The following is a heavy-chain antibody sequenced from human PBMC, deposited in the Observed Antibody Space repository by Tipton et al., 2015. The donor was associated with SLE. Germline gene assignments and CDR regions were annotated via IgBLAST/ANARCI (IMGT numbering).Heavy chain of an antibody. V-gene: IGHV4-34*01. CDR3: ARLDARRDAFDI. CDR1: GGSFSGYY. CDR2: IYYSGST. D-gene: IGHD1-1*01. J-gene: IGHJ3*02. Sequence: TLSLTCAVYGGSFSGYYWSWIRQPPGKGLEWIGSIYYSGSTYYNPSLKSRVTISVDTSKNQFSLKLSSVTAADTAVYYCARLDARRDAFDIWGQGTMVTVSS.